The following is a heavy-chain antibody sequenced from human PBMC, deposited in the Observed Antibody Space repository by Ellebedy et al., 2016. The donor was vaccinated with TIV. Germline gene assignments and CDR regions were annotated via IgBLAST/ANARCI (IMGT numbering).Heavy chain of an antibody. V-gene: IGHV3-21*04. CDR3: ARVTRDVLYNIGGAFDI. Sequence: GESLKISCEGSGFVFSTHGMNWVRRAPGKGLEWISFVSHSGASKYYADAVKDRFTISRDNSKSTLYLQMRSLRTEDTAVYYCARVTRDVLYNIGGAFDIWGHGTMVTVS. J-gene: IGHJ3*02. CDR2: VSHSGASK. CDR1: GFVFSTHG. D-gene: IGHD5-24*01.